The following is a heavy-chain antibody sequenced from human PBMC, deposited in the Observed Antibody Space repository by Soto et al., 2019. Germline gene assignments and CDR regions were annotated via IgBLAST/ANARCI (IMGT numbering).Heavy chain of an antibody. D-gene: IGHD3-10*01. V-gene: IGHV4-30-2*01. CDR2: IYHSGST. J-gene: IGHJ3*02. Sequence: SETLSLTCAVSGGSISSGGYFWSWIRQPPGKGLEWIGYIYHSGSTYYNPSLKSRVTISVDRSKNQFSLKLSSVTAADTAVYYCARGGVNKIRGHAFDIWGQGTMVTVSS. CDR1: GGSISSGGYF. CDR3: ARGGVNKIRGHAFDI.